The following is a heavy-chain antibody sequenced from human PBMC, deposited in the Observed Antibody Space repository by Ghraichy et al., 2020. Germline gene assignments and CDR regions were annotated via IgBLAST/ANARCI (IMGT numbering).Heavy chain of an antibody. Sequence: GGSLRLSCAASGFTFSSYAMSWVRQAPGKGLEWVSAISGSGGSTYYADSVKGRFTISRDNSKNTLYLQMNSLRAEDTAVYYCAKWDCSSTSCYYYYGMDVWGQGTTVTVSS. D-gene: IGHD2-2*01. V-gene: IGHV3-23*01. CDR3: AKWDCSSTSCYYYYGMDV. J-gene: IGHJ6*02. CDR2: ISGSGGST. CDR1: GFTFSSYA.